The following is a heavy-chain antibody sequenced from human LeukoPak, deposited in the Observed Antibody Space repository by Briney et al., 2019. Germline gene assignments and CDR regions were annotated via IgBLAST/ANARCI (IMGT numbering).Heavy chain of an antibody. CDR3: ARGIAVTKYYYYMDV. V-gene: IGHV3-48*01. Sequence: GGSLRLSCAASGFTFSSYSMNWVRQAPGKGLEWVSYISSSSSTIYYADSVKGRFTISRDNAENSLYLQMNSLRAEDTAVYYRARGIAVTKYYYYMDVWGKGTTVTVSS. CDR2: ISSSSSTI. J-gene: IGHJ6*03. D-gene: IGHD6-19*01. CDR1: GFTFSSYS.